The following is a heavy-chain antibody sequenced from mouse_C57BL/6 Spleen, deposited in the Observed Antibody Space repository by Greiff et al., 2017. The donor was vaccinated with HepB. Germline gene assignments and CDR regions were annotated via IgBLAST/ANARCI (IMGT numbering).Heavy chain of an antibody. V-gene: IGHV5-12*01. CDR2: ISNGGGST. J-gene: IGHJ3*01. Sequence: EVKLMESGGGLVQPGGSLKLSCAASGFTFSDYYMYWVRQTPEKRLEWVAYISNGGGSTYYPDTVKGRFTISRDNAKNTLYLQMSRLKSEDTAMYYCARRTMVDGYYGGAWFAYWGQGTLVTVSA. CDR3: ARRTMVDGYYGGAWFAY. CDR1: GFTFSDYY. D-gene: IGHD2-3*01.